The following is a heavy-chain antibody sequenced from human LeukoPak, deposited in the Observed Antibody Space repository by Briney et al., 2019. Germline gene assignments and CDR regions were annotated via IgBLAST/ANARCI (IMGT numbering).Heavy chain of an antibody. CDR3: ARVGRDCSDTNCYWADWFDP. D-gene: IGHD2-2*01. CDR2: ISGSTGST. CDR1: GYSFSTYG. V-gene: IGHV1-18*01. Sequence: ASVKVSCKASGYSFSTYGITWVREAPGQGPEWMGWISGSTGSTHYAQTVQGRVTMTTDTSTGTAYMELRGLSPDDTAVYYCARVGRDCSDTNCYWADWFDPWGQGTLAIVSS. J-gene: IGHJ5*02.